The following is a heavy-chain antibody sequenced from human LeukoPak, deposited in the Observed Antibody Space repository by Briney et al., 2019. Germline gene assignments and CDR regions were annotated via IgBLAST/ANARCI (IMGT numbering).Heavy chain of an antibody. D-gene: IGHD2-2*01. CDR3: ARDLIVVVPAAMDAFDI. V-gene: IGHV4-30-2*01. Sequence: SETLSLTCTVSGGSINSDGYYWSWIRQPPGKGLEWTGYLHHSGSTYYNPSLTSRLTISVDRSKNQFSLKLSSVTAADTAVYYCARDLIVVVPAAMDAFDIWGQGTMVTVSS. CDR1: GGSINSDGYY. CDR2: LHHSGST. J-gene: IGHJ3*02.